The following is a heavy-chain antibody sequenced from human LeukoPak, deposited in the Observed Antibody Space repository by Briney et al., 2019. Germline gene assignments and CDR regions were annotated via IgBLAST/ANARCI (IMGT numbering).Heavy chain of an antibody. D-gene: IGHD5-18*01. CDR1: GFTFSDYY. V-gene: IGHV3-11*01. CDR2: ISSSGSTI. Sequence: GGSLRLSCAASGFTFSDYYMNWIRQAPGKGLEWVSYISSSGSTIYYADSVKGRFTISRDNAKNSLYLQMNSLRAEDTAVYYCARQYSYGSRALDYWSQGTLVTVSS. CDR3: ARQYSYGSRALDY. J-gene: IGHJ4*02.